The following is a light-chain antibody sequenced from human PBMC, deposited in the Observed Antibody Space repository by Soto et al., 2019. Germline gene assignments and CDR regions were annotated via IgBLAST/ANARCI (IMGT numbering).Light chain of an antibody. Sequence: DIQMTQSPSSLSASVGDRVTITCRASQNIDIFLNWYHQKPGRAPNLLIYGASTLQNGVPSRFSGSGSGTDFSLTISSLQPEDFGNYYCQQSYSDPPLTFGGGTKVDIX. CDR3: QQSYSDPPLT. J-gene: IGKJ4*01. V-gene: IGKV1-39*01. CDR2: GAS. CDR1: QNIDIF.